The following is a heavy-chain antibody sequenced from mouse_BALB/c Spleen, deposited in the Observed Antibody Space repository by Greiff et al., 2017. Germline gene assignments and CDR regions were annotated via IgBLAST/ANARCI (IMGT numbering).Heavy chain of an antibody. CDR1: GFAFSSYD. J-gene: IGHJ3*01. CDR2: ISSGGGST. CDR3: AKQGDYYGTPFAY. Sequence: EVKVVESGGGLVKPGGSLKLSCAASGFAFSSYDMSWVRQTPEKRLEWVAYISSGGGSTYYPNTVKDRFTISRDNAKNTLYLQMSSLKSEDTAMYYCAKQGDYYGTPFAYWGQGTLVTVSA. V-gene: IGHV5-12-1*01. D-gene: IGHD1-1*01.